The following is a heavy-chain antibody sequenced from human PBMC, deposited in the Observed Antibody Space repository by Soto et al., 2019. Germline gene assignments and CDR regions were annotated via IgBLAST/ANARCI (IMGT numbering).Heavy chain of an antibody. V-gene: IGHV4-59*08. CDR1: SDSISGYY. D-gene: IGHD6-19*01. Sequence: QVQLQESGPGLVRPSETLSLTCTVSSDSISGYYWIWIRQSPGKGLEWIGYTDYSGNTNYNPSLKSRVATSRDTSKHKFSLRMSSVTAADTAVYYCARAVGDPLYYLDYWGQGTLVTVSS. CDR2: TDYSGNT. J-gene: IGHJ4*02. CDR3: ARAVGDPLYYLDY.